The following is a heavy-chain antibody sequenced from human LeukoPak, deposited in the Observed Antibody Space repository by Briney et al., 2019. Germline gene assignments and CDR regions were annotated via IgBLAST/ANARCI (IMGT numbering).Heavy chain of an antibody. CDR2: IIPIFGTA. D-gene: IGHD3-22*01. CDR3: ARVLTPVAHYDSSGYYSPRGMDV. V-gene: IGHV1-69*13. Sequence: SVKVSCTASGGTFSSYAISWVRQAPGQGLEWMGGIIPIFGTANYAQKFQGRVTITADESTSTAYMELSSLRSEDTAVYYCARVLTPVAHYDSSGYYSPRGMDVWGQGTTVTVSS. CDR1: GGTFSSYA. J-gene: IGHJ6*02.